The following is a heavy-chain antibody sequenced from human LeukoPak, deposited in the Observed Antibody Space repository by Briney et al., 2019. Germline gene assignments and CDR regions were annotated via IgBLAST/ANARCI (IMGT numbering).Heavy chain of an antibody. D-gene: IGHD3-9*01. Sequence: GGSLRLSCGASGFTFSSCAMSWVRQAPGKGLEWVSSISGSGDTTDYADSVKGRFTISRDNSKGTLFLQMNSLRPEDTAVYYCAATPRDDILTVVFDFWGQGTLVTVSS. CDR1: GFTFSSCA. CDR2: ISGSGDTT. J-gene: IGHJ4*02. CDR3: AATPRDDILTVVFDF. V-gene: IGHV3-23*01.